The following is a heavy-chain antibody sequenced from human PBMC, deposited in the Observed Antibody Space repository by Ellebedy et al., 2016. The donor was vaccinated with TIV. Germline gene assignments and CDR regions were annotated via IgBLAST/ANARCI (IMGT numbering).Heavy chain of an antibody. CDR3: AKLILVRGVRKEAGPNDQYFRH. J-gene: IGHJ1*01. CDR1: GFTFSTYA. D-gene: IGHD3-10*01. CDR2: ISGGVGNT. Sequence: GESLKISCAASGFTFSTYAMSWVRQAPGKGLEWVSSISGGVGNTHSADSVKGRFTISRDNAKNTLYLQMNSLRVEDTAVYYCAKLILVRGVRKEAGPNDQYFRHWGQGTLVTVSS. V-gene: IGHV3-23*01.